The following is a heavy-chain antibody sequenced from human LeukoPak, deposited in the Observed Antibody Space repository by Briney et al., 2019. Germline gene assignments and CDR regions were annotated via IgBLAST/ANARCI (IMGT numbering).Heavy chain of an antibody. D-gene: IGHD1-1*01. CDR3: ARGYNWNDLDY. CDR2: IYPDDSDT. CDR1: GYSFTSYW. Sequence: GEPLKISCRGFGYSFTSYWIAWVRQMPGKGLEWMGIIYPDDSDTRYSPSFQGQVTITADKSASTAYLQWSSMKASDTAIYFCARGYNWNDLDYWGQGTLVTVSS. J-gene: IGHJ4*02. V-gene: IGHV5-51*01.